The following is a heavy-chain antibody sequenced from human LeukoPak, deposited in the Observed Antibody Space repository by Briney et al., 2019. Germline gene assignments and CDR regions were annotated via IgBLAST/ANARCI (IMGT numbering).Heavy chain of an antibody. V-gene: IGHV3-64*01. D-gene: IGHD1-7*01. CDR3: ARSTEGTAHFDY. CDR1: EFIFSSYE. J-gene: IGHJ4*02. CDR2: ISGNWVSS. Sequence: GGTLRLSCETSEFIFSSYEMHWVRQTPGRGLEYVSGISGNWVSSYYALSVKGRFTISRDNSKNTLYLQMGSLKTEDMAVYYCARSTEGTAHFDYWGQGTLVIVSS.